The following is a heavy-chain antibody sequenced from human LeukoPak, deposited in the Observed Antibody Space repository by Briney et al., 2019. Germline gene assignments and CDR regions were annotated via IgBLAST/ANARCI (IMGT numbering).Heavy chain of an antibody. CDR2: IYYSGNT. D-gene: IGHD1-1*01. Sequence: PSETLSLTCTVSGGSISSYYWSWVRQPPGKGLEWIGYIYYSGNTKYNPSLKSPLTMSADRSRNQFSLNLNSVTAADTAVYYCARINWNYFDYWGQGILVTVSS. CDR1: GGSISSYY. CDR3: ARINWNYFDY. J-gene: IGHJ4*02. V-gene: IGHV4-59*08.